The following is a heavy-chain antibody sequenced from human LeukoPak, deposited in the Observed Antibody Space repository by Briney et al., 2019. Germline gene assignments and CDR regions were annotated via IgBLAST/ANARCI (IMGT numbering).Heavy chain of an antibody. V-gene: IGHV3-15*01. J-gene: IGHJ4*02. D-gene: IGHD2-15*01. CDR3: ATQGYCSGNTCEAFDY. CDR2: IKSKIDGGTL. CDR1: GFTFNSAW. Sequence: GGSLRLSCAASGFTFNSAWMNWVRYAPGKGWEGVGRIKSKIDGGTLDYTAHVKGRFTISRDDSKNMVYLQMNSLKTEDTAVYYCATQGYCSGNTCEAFDYWGQGTLVTVSS.